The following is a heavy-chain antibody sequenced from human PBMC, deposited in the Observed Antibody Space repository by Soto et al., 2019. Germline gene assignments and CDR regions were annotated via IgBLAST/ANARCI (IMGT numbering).Heavy chain of an antibody. D-gene: IGHD4-17*01. CDR2: INHSGST. J-gene: IGHJ6*02. CDR3: AGHDYGDYYYYGMDV. Sequence: WISKPTGKGLEWIGEINHSGSTNYNPSLKSRVTISVDTSKNQFSLKLSSVTAADTAVYFCAGHDYGDYYYYGMDVWGQGTTVTVSS. V-gene: IGHV4-34*01.